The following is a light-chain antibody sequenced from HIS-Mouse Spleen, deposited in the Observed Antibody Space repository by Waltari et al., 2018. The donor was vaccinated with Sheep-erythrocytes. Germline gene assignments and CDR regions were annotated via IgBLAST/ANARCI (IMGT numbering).Light chain of an antibody. J-gene: IGLJ1*01. CDR1: SSDVGGYNY. CDR2: DVS. Sequence: QSALTQPRSVSGSPGQSVTISCTGTSSDVGGYNYVSWYQQHPGKAPKLMIYDVSKRTSGVPHSFSGSKSGNTASLTISGLQAEDEADYYCCSYAGSYNHVFATGTKVTVL. V-gene: IGLV2-11*01. CDR3: CSYAGSYNHV.